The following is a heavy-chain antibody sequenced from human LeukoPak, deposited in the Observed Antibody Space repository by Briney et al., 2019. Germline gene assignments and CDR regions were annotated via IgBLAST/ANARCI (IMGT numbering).Heavy chain of an antibody. V-gene: IGHV4-34*01. CDR1: GGSFSGYY. J-gene: IGHJ4*02. CDR2: INHSGST. D-gene: IGHD3-16*02. CDR3: ARGRSLNYDYVWGSYRPRLFDY. Sequence: PSETLSLTCAVYGGSFSGYYWSWIRQPPGKGLEWIGEINHSGSTNYNPSLKSRVTISVDTSKNQFSLKPSSVTAADTAVYYCARGRSLNYDYVWGSYRPRLFDYWGQGTLVTVSS.